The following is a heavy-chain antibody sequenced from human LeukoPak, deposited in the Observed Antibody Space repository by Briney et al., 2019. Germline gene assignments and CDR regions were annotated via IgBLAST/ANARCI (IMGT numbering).Heavy chain of an antibody. D-gene: IGHD1-26*01. CDR2: ISGTGGRT. J-gene: IGHJ4*02. Sequence: GGSPRLSCAASGFTFSSYAMSWVRQAPGKGLEWVSAISGTGGRTYYADSVKGRFTISRDNSKNTLYLQMNSLRAEDTAVYYCARASRTSGSYFSPPGYWGQGTLVTVSS. CDR1: GFTFSSYA. V-gene: IGHV3-23*01. CDR3: ARASRTSGSYFSPPGY.